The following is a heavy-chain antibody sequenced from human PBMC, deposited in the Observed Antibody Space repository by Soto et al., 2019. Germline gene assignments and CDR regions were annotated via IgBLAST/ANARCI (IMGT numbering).Heavy chain of an antibody. CDR3: VTGMEPAAPFDS. Sequence: ASMKVSCMAFAYTYTTHYIHWVRPAPAQGLEWVSIMNPSGGTINYAQKFQGRVAMTSDKSTSSVLTELSSLRSEDTAVYYCVTGMEPAAPFDSWGQGTLVTVSS. J-gene: IGHJ4*02. D-gene: IGHD2-2*01. V-gene: IGHV1-46*03. CDR2: MNPSGGTI. CDR1: AYTYTTHY.